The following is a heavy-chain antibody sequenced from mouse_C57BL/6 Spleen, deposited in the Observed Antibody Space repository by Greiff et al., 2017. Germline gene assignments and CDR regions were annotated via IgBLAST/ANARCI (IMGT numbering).Heavy chain of an antibody. J-gene: IGHJ3*01. Sequence: VQLQQSGPGLVKPSQSLSLTCSVTGYSITSGYYWNWIRQFPGNKLEWMGYISYDGSNNYNPSLKNRISITRDTSKNQFFLKLNSVTTEDTATYYCARDRLAYWGQGTLVTVSA. CDR3: ARDRLAY. V-gene: IGHV3-6*01. CDR2: ISYDGSN. CDR1: GYSITSGYY.